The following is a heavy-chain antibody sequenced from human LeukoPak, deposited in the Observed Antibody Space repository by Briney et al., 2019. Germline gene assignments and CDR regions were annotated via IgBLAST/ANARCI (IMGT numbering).Heavy chain of an antibody. CDR1: GDTFTSYG. V-gene: IGHV1-18*01. CDR2: ISAYNGNT. CDR3: ARVISPSITIFGVVIPGYYYYDMDV. Sequence: ASVKVSCKAPGDTFTSYGISWVRQAPGQGLEWMGCISAYNGNTNYAQKLQGRVTMTTNTSTSTAYMELRSLRSDDTAVYYCARVISPSITIFGVVIPGYYYYDMDVWGKGTTVTVSS. J-gene: IGHJ6*03. D-gene: IGHD3-3*01.